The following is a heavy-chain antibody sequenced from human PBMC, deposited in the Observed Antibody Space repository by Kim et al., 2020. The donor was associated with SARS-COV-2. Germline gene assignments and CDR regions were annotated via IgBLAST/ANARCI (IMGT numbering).Heavy chain of an antibody. V-gene: IGHV1-69*13. J-gene: IGHJ6*02. CDR1: GGTFSSYA. D-gene: IGHD4-17*01. Sequence: SVKVSCKASGGTFSSYAISWVRQAPGQGLEWMGGIIPIFGTANYAQKFQGRVTITADESTSTAYMELSSLRSEDTAVYYCASNYRGDYLTYYYYYGMDVWGQGTTVTVSS. CDR2: IIPIFGTA. CDR3: ASNYRGDYLTYYYYYGMDV.